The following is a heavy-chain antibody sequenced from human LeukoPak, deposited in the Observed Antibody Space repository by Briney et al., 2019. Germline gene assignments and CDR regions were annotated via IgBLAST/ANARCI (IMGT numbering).Heavy chain of an antibody. Sequence: GGSLRLSRAASGFTFSSYAMSWVRQAPGKGLEWVSAISGSGGSTYYADSVKGRFTISRDNSKNTLYLQMNSLRAEDTAVYYCAKGFDYGDYAATNFDYWGQGTLVTVSS. J-gene: IGHJ4*02. CDR3: AKGFDYGDYAATNFDY. D-gene: IGHD4-17*01. CDR2: ISGSGGST. CDR1: GFTFSSYA. V-gene: IGHV3-23*01.